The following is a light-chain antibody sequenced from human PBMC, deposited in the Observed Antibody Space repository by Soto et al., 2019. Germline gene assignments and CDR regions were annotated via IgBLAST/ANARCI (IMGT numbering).Light chain of an antibody. CDR3: QQYYSTPWT. Sequence: DIVMTQSPDSLAVSLGERPTINCKTSQSVLYSSNNKNYLAWYQQKPEQPPKLLIYWASTRESVVPDRISGSGSGTNFTLTISSLQAEDVAVYYCQQYYSTPWTFGQGTKVDIK. CDR2: WAS. V-gene: IGKV4-1*01. J-gene: IGKJ1*01. CDR1: QSVLYSSNNKNY.